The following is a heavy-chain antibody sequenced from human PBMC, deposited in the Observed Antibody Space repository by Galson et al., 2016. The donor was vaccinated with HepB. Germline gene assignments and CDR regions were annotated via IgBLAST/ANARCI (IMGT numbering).Heavy chain of an antibody. CDR2: ILSDGTTD. CDR1: GFTFSTYG. V-gene: IGHV3-33*05. D-gene: IGHD6-19*01. J-gene: IGHJ4*02. Sequence: SLRLSCAASGFTFSTYGMHWVRQAPGKGLEWVAIILSDGTTDYYADSVKGRFTISRDNSKNTLYLQMYSLRAEDTAVYYCARAALLAVAVTGVGDYWGQGTLVTVSS. CDR3: ARAALLAVAVTGVGDY.